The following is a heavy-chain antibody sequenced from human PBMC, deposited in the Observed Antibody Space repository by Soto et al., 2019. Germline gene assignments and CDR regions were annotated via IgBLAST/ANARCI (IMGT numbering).Heavy chain of an antibody. CDR1: GYTFTSYG. J-gene: IGHJ5*02. V-gene: IGHV1-18*01. Sequence: ASVKVSCKASGYTFTSYGISWVRQAPGQGLEWMGWISAYNGNTNYAQKLQGRVTMTTDTSTSTAYMELRSLRSDDTAVYYCARYRQQLVSPGWFDPWGQGTLVTVSS. CDR2: ISAYNGNT. CDR3: ARYRQQLVSPGWFDP. D-gene: IGHD6-13*01.